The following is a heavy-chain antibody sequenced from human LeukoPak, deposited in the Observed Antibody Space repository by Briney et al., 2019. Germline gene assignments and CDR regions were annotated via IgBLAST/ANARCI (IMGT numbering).Heavy chain of an antibody. Sequence: PGGSLRLSCAASGFTFSSYWMSWVRQAPGKGLEWVANIKQDGSEKYYVDSVKGRFTISRDNAKNSLYLQMNSLRGEDTAVYFCARGPYSYDSSGAFDIWGQGTMVTVSS. CDR1: GFTFSSYW. V-gene: IGHV3-7*03. CDR3: ARGPYSYDSSGAFDI. J-gene: IGHJ3*02. D-gene: IGHD3-22*01. CDR2: IKQDGSEK.